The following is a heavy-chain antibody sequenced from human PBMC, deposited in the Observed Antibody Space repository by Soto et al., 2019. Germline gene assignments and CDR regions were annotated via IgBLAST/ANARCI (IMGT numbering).Heavy chain of an antibody. Sequence: QVQLVQSGAEEKKPGASVKVSCKASGYTFTSYAMHWVRQAPGQRLEWMGWINAGNGNTKHSQKLQGRVTITTDTSASTAYMELSSLRSEDTAVYYCARDVAAADYWGREPWSPSPQ. CDR2: INAGNGNT. V-gene: IGHV1-3*05. D-gene: IGHD6-13*01. CDR1: GYTFTSYA. J-gene: IGHJ4*02. CDR3: ARDVAAADY.